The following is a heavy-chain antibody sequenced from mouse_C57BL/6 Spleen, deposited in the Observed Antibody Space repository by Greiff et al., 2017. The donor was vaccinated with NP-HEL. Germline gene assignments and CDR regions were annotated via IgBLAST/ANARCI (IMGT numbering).Heavy chain of an antibody. CDR3: ARCTIVTYYYAMDY. Sequence: EVKLVESGGGLVKPGGSLKLSCAASGFTFSDYGMHWVRQAPEKGLEWVAYISSGSSTIYYADTVKGRFTISRDNAKNTLFLQMTSLRSEDTAMYYCARCTIVTYYYAMDYWGQGTSVTVSS. CDR2: ISSGSSTI. D-gene: IGHD2-5*01. J-gene: IGHJ4*01. CDR1: GFTFSDYG. V-gene: IGHV5-17*01.